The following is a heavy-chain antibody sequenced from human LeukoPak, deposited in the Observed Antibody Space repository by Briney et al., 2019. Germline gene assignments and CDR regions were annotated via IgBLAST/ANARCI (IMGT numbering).Heavy chain of an antibody. CDR3: AREVRHIVVVTFDP. J-gene: IGHJ5*02. CDR2: IIPIFGTA. D-gene: IGHD2-21*02. Sequence: SVKVSCKASGGTFSSYAISWVRQAPGQGLEWMGGIIPIFGTANYAQKFQGRVTITADESTSTAYMELSSLRSEDTAVYYCAREVRHIVVVTFDPSGQGTLVTVSS. V-gene: IGHV1-69*13. CDR1: GGTFSSYA.